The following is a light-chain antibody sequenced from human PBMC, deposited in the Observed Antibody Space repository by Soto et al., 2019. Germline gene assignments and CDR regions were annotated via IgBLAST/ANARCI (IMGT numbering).Light chain of an antibody. V-gene: IGLV1-47*01. J-gene: IGLJ2*01. CDR1: SSNIGSNY. Sequence: QSVLTQPPSASGTPGQRVTISCSGSSSNIGSNYVYWYHQLPGTAPKLVIYRNNQRPSGVPDRISGSKSGTSASLAISGLRSEDEADYYCAAWDGSLNGPLFGGGTKLTVL. CDR2: RNN. CDR3: AAWDGSLNGPL.